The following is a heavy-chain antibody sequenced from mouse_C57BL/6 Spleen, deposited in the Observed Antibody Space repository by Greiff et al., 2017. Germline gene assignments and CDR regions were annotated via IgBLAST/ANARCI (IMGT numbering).Heavy chain of an antibody. CDR3: ARGAYYGSSLLAMDY. Sequence: EVKLMESGGGLVKPGGSLKLSCAASGFTFSDYGMHWVRQAPEKGLEWVAYISSGSSTIYYADTVKGRFTISRDNAKNTLFLQMTSLRSEDTAMYYCARGAYYGSSLLAMDYWGQGTSVTVSS. J-gene: IGHJ4*01. V-gene: IGHV5-17*01. D-gene: IGHD1-1*01. CDR1: GFTFSDYG. CDR2: ISSGSSTI.